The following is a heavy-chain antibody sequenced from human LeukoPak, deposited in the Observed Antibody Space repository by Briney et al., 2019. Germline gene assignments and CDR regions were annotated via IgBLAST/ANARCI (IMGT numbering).Heavy chain of an antibody. CDR1: GFTFSSFG. CDR3: AKDQSSPMSYSSGWYGVYA. V-gene: IGHV3-30*02. D-gene: IGHD6-19*01. CDR2: VRFEESNT. Sequence: GGSLRLSCAASGFTFSSFGMHWVRQAPGKGLEWVAFVRFEESNTYYADSVKGRFTISRDNSKNTVYLQMNSLRAEDTAVYYRAKDQSSPMSYSSGWYGVYACGQATLVTVSS. J-gene: IGHJ5*02.